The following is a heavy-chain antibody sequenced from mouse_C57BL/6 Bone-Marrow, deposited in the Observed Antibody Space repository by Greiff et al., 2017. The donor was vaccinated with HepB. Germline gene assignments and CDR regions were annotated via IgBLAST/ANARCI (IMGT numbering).Heavy chain of an antibody. D-gene: IGHD1-1*02. J-gene: IGHJ2*01. Sequence: QVQLQQPGAELVKPGASVKMSCKASGYTFTSYWITWVKQRPGQGLEWIGEIDPGSGSTNYNEKFKSKATLTVDTSSSTAYMQLSSLTSEDSAVYYCATGDYVNPYFDYWGQGTTLTVSS. CDR1: GYTFTSYW. V-gene: IGHV1-55*01. CDR3: ATGDYVNPYFDY. CDR2: IDPGSGST.